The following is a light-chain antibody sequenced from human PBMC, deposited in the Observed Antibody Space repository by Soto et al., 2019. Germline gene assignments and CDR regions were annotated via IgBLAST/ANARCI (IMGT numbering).Light chain of an antibody. Sequence: DIQMTQSPSSLPASVGDRVTITCRASQSIRRSLNWYQQKPGKAPKFLMYSASSLHSGVPSRFSGSGSGTDFTLTISNVQPEDFATYYCQQSYSLPLSFGGGTKVEIK. CDR3: QQSYSLPLS. V-gene: IGKV1-39*01. CDR2: SAS. J-gene: IGKJ4*01. CDR1: QSIRRS.